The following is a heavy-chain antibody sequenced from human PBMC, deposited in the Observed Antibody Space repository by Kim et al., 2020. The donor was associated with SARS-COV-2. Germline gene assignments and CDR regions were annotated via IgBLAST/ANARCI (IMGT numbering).Heavy chain of an antibody. Sequence: SETLSLTCTVSGGSISSSSYYWGWIRQPPGKGLEWIGSIYYSGSTYYNPSLKSRVTISVDTSKNQFSLKLSSVTAADTAVYYCAREDRRGIVVVVAAPGGLNWFDPWGQGTLVTVSS. CDR1: GGSISSSSYY. CDR2: IYYSGST. CDR3: AREDRRGIVVVVAAPGGLNWFDP. D-gene: IGHD2-15*01. V-gene: IGHV4-39*02. J-gene: IGHJ5*02.